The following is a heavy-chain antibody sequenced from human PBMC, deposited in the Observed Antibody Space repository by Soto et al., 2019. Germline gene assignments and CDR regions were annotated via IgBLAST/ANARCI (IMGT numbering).Heavy chain of an antibody. CDR2: ISGSSSTV. CDR1: GFTFSRYS. Sequence: EAQLVESGGGLVQPGGSLRLSCAASGFTFSRYSMNWVRQAPGKGLEWVSYISGSSSTVYYADSVKGRFTISRDNAKNSLYLQMNSLRDEDTAVYYCARDWYGDYVFDYWGQGTLVTVSS. CDR3: ARDWYGDYVFDY. J-gene: IGHJ4*02. V-gene: IGHV3-48*02. D-gene: IGHD4-17*01.